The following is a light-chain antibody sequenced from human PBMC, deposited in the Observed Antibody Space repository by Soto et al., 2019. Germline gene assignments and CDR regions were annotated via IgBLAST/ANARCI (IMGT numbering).Light chain of an antibody. V-gene: IGKV3-20*01. CDR2: GAS. CDR1: QSVSSS. J-gene: IGKJ5*01. Sequence: EIVMTQSPATLSVSPGERATLSCMASQSVSSSLAWYQQKPGQPPRLLIYGASSRATGIPDRFSGSGSGTDFTLTISRLEPEDFAVFYCQHYDSLPITFGQGTRLEIK. CDR3: QHYDSLPIT.